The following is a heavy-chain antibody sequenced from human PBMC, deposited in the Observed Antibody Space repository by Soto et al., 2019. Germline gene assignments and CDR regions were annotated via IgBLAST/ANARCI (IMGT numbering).Heavy chain of an antibody. J-gene: IGHJ4*02. D-gene: IGHD5-12*01. V-gene: IGHV3-23*01. CDR2: ISAGGTTT. CDR1: GFTFSTYV. CDR3: VKEDIRGYMYGSDY. Sequence: QAGGSLRLSCAASGFTFSTYVMSWVRQAPGKGLEWVSVISAGGTTTNYADSVKGRFTISRDNSKNTLYLQMNSLRVEDTAQYYCVKEDIRGYMYGSDYWGQGTLVTVSS.